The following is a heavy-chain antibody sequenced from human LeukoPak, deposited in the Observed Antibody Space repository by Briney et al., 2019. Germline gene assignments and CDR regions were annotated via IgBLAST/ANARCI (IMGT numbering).Heavy chain of an antibody. Sequence: ASVKVSCKASGGTFSSYAISWARQAPGQGLEWMGGIIPIFGTANYAQKFQGRVTITADESTSTPYMELSSLRSEDTAVYYCARSIYGSGSYYGYVAYWGQGTLVTVSS. D-gene: IGHD3-10*01. CDR1: GGTFSSYA. CDR3: ARSIYGSGSYYGYVAY. V-gene: IGHV1-69*13. J-gene: IGHJ4*02. CDR2: IIPIFGTA.